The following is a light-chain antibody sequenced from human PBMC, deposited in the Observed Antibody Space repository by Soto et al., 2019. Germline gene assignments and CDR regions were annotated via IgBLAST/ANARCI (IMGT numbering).Light chain of an antibody. V-gene: IGKV3-11*01. CDR3: QPRSNWPPTWT. CDR2: DAS. Sequence: EIVLTQSPATLSLSPGERATLSCRASQSVSNYLAWYQHKPGQAPRLLIYDASSRATGIPARFSGSGSGTDFTLTISSIEPEDFAVYFCQPRSNWPPTWTFGQGTKVEIK. CDR1: QSVSNY. J-gene: IGKJ1*01.